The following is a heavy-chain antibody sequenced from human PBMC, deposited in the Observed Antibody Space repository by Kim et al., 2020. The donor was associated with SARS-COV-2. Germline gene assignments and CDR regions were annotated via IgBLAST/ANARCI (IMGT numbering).Heavy chain of an antibody. CDR3: AKDGYSYGYDYYYFDV. CDR1: GFNFGGYA. Sequence: GGSLRLSCAGSGFNFGGYAMHWVRQAPGKGLEWVAVISWDRGIICYADSVKGRFTISRDNAKNSLYLQMNSLRAEDTALYYCAKDGYSYGYDYYYFDVWGQGTLVTVSS. D-gene: IGHD5-18*01. CDR2: ISWDRGII. J-gene: IGHJ4*02. V-gene: IGHV3-9*01.